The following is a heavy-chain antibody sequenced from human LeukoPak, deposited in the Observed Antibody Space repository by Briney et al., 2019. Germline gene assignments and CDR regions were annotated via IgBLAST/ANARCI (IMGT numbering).Heavy chain of an antibody. CDR1: GFTFSSYE. D-gene: IGHD6-13*01. Sequence: PGGSLRLSGAASGFTFSSYEMNWVRQAPGKGLEWVSYISSSGSTIYYADSVKGRFTISRDNSKNTLYLQMNSLRAEDTAVYYCARACIAAADTHDYYYYYMDVWGKGTTVTVSS. J-gene: IGHJ6*03. V-gene: IGHV3-48*03. CDR3: ARACIAAADTHDYYYYYMDV. CDR2: ISSSGSTI.